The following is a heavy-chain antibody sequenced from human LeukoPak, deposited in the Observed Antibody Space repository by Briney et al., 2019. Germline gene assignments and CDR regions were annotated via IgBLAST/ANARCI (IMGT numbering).Heavy chain of an antibody. D-gene: IGHD3-9*01. CDR2: ISGSGGST. CDR3: AKAKYDILTGYPWGYFDY. CDR1: GFTFSSYA. J-gene: IGHJ4*02. V-gene: IGHV3-23*01. Sequence: GGSLRLSCAASGFTFSSYAMSWVRQAPGKGLEWVSAISGSGGSTYYADSVKGRFAISRDNSKNTLYLQMNSLRAEDTAVYYCAKAKYDILTGYPWGYFDYWGQGTLVTVSS.